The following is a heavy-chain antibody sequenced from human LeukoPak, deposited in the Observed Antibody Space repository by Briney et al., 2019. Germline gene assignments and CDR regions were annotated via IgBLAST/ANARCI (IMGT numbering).Heavy chain of an antibody. V-gene: IGHV3-21*01. D-gene: IGHD3-16*01. Sequence: GGSLRLSCAASGFTFSSYRMNWVRQAPGEGLEWVSSISSSSSYIYYADSVKGRFTISRDNAKNSLYLQMNSLRAEDTAVYYCARAAENYGGRFDSWGQGTLVTVSS. J-gene: IGHJ4*02. CDR3: ARAAENYGGRFDS. CDR1: GFTFSSYR. CDR2: ISSSSSYI.